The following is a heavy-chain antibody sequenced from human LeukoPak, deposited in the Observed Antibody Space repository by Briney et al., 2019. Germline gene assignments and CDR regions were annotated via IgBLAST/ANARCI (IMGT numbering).Heavy chain of an antibody. J-gene: IGHJ6*02. CDR1: GFKFSDYG. D-gene: IGHD2/OR15-2a*01. CDR3: ARAMLSDPKYYGMDV. V-gene: IGHV3-20*04. CDR2: INWNADST. Sequence: GGSLRLSCAASGFKFSDYGMSWVRQAPGKGLEWVSGINWNADSTGYADSVKGRFTISKDNAKNSLFLQMNSLRAEDTAMYYCARAMLSDPKYYGMDVWGQGTTVTVSS.